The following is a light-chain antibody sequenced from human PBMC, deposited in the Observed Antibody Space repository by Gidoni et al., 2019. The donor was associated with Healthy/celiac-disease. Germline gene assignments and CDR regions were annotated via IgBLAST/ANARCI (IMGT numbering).Light chain of an antibody. Sequence: QSALPQPRSVSGSPGQSVTISCTGTSSDVGGYNYVSWYQQHPGKAPKLMIYDVSKRPSGVPDRCSGSKSGNTASLTISGLQAEDEADYYCCSYAGSYTYVFGTGTKVTVL. J-gene: IGLJ1*01. CDR3: CSYAGSYTYV. V-gene: IGLV2-11*01. CDR2: DVS. CDR1: SSDVGGYNY.